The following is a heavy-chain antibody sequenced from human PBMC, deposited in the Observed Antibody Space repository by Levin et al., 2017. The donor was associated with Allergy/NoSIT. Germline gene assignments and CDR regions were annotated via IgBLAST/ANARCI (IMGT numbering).Heavy chain of an antibody. CDR1: GFTFSSYA. CDR2: ISYDGSNK. Sequence: GGSLRLSCAASGFTFSSYAMHWVRQAPGKGLEWVAVISYDGSNKYYADSVKGRFTISRDNSKNTRYLQMNSLRAEDTAVYYCASYDSSGYYATPGDYWGQGTLVTVSS. J-gene: IGHJ4*02. CDR3: ASYDSSGYYATPGDY. D-gene: IGHD3-22*01. V-gene: IGHV3-30*04.